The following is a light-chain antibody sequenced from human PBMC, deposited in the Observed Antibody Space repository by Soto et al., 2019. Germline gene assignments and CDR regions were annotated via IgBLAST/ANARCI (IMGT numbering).Light chain of an antibody. Sequence: DIQMTQSPSTLSASVGDRVTIHCRTSQSIGSWLAWYQQKPGKAPKLLIYDVSTLESGVPSRFSGSGSGTEFTLTISSLQPDDFATYYCQQYDSYWTFGQGTKVDIK. CDR3: QQYDSYWT. J-gene: IGKJ1*01. CDR1: QSIGSW. V-gene: IGKV1-5*01. CDR2: DVS.